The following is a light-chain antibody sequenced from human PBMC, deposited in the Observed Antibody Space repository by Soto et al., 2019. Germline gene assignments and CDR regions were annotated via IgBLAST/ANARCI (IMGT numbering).Light chain of an antibody. CDR2: DVT. V-gene: IGLV2-14*03. Sequence: QSVLTQPDSVSGSPGQSITISCSGTSSDVGSYNYVSWYQQHPGKAPKLLIYDVTDRPSGISNRFSGSKSGNTASLTISGLQAEDDADYYCSSRTSTSTLLFGGGTKLTV. J-gene: IGLJ2*01. CDR1: SSDVGSYNY. CDR3: SSRTSTSTLL.